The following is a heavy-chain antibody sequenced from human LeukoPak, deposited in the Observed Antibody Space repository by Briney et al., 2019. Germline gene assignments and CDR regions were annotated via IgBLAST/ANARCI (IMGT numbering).Heavy chain of an antibody. CDR2: IYHSGST. Sequence: PSETLSLTCTVSGGSISSRGYYWSWIRQPPGKSLEWIGYIYHSGSTYYNPSLKSRVTISVDRSKNQFSLKLSSVTAADTAVYYCARVNSSTDAFDIWGQGTMVTVSS. CDR3: ARVNSSTDAFDI. CDR1: GGSISSRGYY. V-gene: IGHV4-30-2*01. D-gene: IGHD6-13*01. J-gene: IGHJ3*02.